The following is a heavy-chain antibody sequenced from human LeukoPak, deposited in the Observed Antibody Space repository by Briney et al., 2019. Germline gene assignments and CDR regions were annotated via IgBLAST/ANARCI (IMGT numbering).Heavy chain of an antibody. J-gene: IGHJ5*02. D-gene: IGHD3-10*01. Sequence: PSETLSLTCTVSISSISDNSWSWIRQPPGKGLEWIGYIFYSGTTYYNPSLKGRVTISVDTSKNQFSLKLTSVTAADTAVYYCARHGSGSYPHNWFDPWGQGTLVTVSS. CDR3: ARHGSGSYPHNWFDP. CDR2: IFYSGTT. CDR1: ISSISDNS. V-gene: IGHV4-59*08.